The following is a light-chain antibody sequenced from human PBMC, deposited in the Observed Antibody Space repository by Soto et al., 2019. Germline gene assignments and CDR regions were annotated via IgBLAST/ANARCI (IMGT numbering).Light chain of an antibody. Sequence: DIQMTQSPSTLPASVGDRVTVACRASQSIGSWLAWYQQKPGHAPKLLIYKATTLESGVPSRFSGSASGTEFTLTIDSLQPDDFATYCCQQYADYSSFGQGTRVE. CDR1: QSIGSW. V-gene: IGKV1-5*03. CDR2: KAT. CDR3: QQYADYSS. J-gene: IGKJ1*01.